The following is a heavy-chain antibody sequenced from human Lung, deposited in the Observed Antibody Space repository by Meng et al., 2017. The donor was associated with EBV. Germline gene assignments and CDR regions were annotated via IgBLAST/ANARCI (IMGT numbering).Heavy chain of an antibody. J-gene: IGHJ2*01. Sequence: QVQLQQAGPGLVTPSQTLPLTFVISGDSVSSSSAAWTWIRQSPSRGLEWLGRTYYRSKWYNDYAVFVKSRITIHPDTSKNQFSLQLNSVTPEDTAVYYCARGATSVFDLWGRGTLVTVSS. CDR2: TYYRSKWYN. V-gene: IGHV6-1*01. CDR1: GDSVSSSSAA. CDR3: ARGATSVFDL.